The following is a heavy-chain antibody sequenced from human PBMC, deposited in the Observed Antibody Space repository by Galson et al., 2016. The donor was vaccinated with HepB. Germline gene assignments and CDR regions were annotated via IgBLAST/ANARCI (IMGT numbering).Heavy chain of an antibody. CDR2: IYPGDSNT. V-gene: IGHV5-51*01. J-gene: IGHJ4*02. Sequence: QSGAEVKKPGESLKISCKGSGYSFPSYWIGWVRQMPGKGLEWMGIIYPGDSNTRYSPSFQGQVTISADKSISTAYLQWNSLKVSDTAMYYCARQGPYGDYYFDYWGQGTLVSVSS. CDR1: GYSFPSYW. D-gene: IGHD4-17*01. CDR3: ARQGPYGDYYFDY.